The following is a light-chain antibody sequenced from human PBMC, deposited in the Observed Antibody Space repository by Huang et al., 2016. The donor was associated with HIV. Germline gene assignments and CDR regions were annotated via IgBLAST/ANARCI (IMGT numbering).Light chain of an antibody. V-gene: IGKV1-8*01. CDR1: QDVSSY. CDR3: QQYSTYPRGT. Sequence: AIRMTQSPSSLSASTGDRVTITCRACQDVSSYLAWYQQKPGKAPNLLIYGASTLLSGGPSRVSGSGSGTDFTLTSSSLQSEDFATYYCQQYSTYPRGTFGQGTKVEIK. CDR2: GAS. J-gene: IGKJ1*01.